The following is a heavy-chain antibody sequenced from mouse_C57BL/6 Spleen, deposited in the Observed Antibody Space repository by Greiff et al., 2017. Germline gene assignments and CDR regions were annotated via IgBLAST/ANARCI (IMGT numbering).Heavy chain of an antibody. CDR2: INTGKGGT. Sequence: QVQLQQSGAELVRPGTSVKVSCKASGYAFTNYLIEWVKQRPGQGLEWMGVINTGKGGTNYNEKFTGKGTLTADKSSSTAYMQLSSLTSEDAAVYFCAREGSFRDYAMDDWGQGTSVTVSS. CDR1: GYAFTNYL. CDR3: AREGSFRDYAMDD. V-gene: IGHV1-54*01. J-gene: IGHJ4*01. D-gene: IGHD3-3*01.